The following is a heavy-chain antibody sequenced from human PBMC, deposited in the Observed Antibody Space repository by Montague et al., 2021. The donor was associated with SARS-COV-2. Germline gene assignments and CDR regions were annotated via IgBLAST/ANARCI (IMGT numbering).Heavy chain of an antibody. CDR1: GGSFNDYY. D-gene: IGHD2-21*01. Sequence: SETLSLTCAVYGGSFNDYYWTWVRQPPGKGLEWIGEIPHSGNIKYNPSLQNRVTLSVDRSKNQFSLHLTSVTAADTATYYCVRGQDTAFAILIVSTAAGALDSWGRGTTVTVSS. CDR3: VRGQDTAFAILIVSTAAGALDS. V-gene: IGHV4-34*01. CDR2: IPHSGNI. J-gene: IGHJ6*02.